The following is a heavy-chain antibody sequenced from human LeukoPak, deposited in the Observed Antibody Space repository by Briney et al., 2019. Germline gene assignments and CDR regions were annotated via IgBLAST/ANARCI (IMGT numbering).Heavy chain of an antibody. CDR2: IYYSGST. CDR1: GGSISSGDYY. CDR3: ARSTMVRGGIDY. V-gene: IGHV4-30-4*01. D-gene: IGHD3-10*01. Sequence: PSETLSLTCTVSGGSISSGDYYWSWIRQPPGKGLEWIGYIYYSGSTYYNPSLKSRVTISVDTSKNQFSLKLSSVTAADTAVYYCARSTMVRGGIDYWGQGTLVTVSS. J-gene: IGHJ4*02.